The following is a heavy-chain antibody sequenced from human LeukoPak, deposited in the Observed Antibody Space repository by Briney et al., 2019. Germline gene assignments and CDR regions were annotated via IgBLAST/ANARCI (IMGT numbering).Heavy chain of an antibody. CDR2: INPNSGGT. V-gene: IGHV1-2*02. CDR3: ARGGSGSSPTYYYYYYMDV. J-gene: IGHJ6*03. Sequence: ASVKVSCKASGYTFTGYYMHWVRQAPGQGLEWMGWINPNSGGTNYAQKFQGRVTITRDMSTSTAYMELSSLRSEDTAVYYCARGGSGSSPTYYYYYYMDVWGKGTTVTVSS. CDR1: GYTFTGYY. D-gene: IGHD3-10*01.